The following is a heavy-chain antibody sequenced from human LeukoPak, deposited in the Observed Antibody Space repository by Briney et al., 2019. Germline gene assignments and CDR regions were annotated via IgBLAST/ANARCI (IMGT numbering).Heavy chain of an antibody. CDR2: ISSSSSYL. D-gene: IGHD6-19*01. Sequence: GGSLRLSCAASGFTFSSYSMNWVRQAPGKGLEWVSSISSSSSYLYYADSVKGRFTISRDNSKNTLYLQMNSLRAEDTAVYYCAKGWGLAVAGHASFDYWGQGTLVTVSS. CDR1: GFTFSSYS. J-gene: IGHJ4*02. CDR3: AKGWGLAVAGHASFDY. V-gene: IGHV3-21*04.